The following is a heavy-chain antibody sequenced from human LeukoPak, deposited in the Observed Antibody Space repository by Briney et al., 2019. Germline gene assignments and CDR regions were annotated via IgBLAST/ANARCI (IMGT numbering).Heavy chain of an antibody. CDR1: GESFSGYY. J-gene: IGHJ4*02. CDR3: ARGLASGFPPIPFDY. V-gene: IGHV4-34*12. CDR2: IIDTGST. Sequence: SETLSLTCVVYGESFSGYYWTWIRQPPGKGLEWIGEIIDTGSTKYNSSLKSRVTISVDTSKNEFSLNLTSVTAADTAIYYCARGLASGFPPIPFDYWGQGTLVTVSS. D-gene: IGHD3-3*01.